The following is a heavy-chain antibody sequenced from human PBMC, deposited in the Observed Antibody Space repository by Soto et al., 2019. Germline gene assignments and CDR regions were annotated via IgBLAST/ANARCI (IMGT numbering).Heavy chain of an antibody. CDR2: IDPSDSYT. J-gene: IGHJ3*02. Sequence: PGESLKISCKGSGYSFTSYWISWVRQMPGKGLEWMGRIDPSDSYTNYSPSFQGHVTISADKSISTAYLQWSSLKASDTAMYYCARQIYDSSGYGAFDIWGQGTMVTVS. CDR1: GYSFTSYW. D-gene: IGHD3-22*01. V-gene: IGHV5-10-1*01. CDR3: ARQIYDSSGYGAFDI.